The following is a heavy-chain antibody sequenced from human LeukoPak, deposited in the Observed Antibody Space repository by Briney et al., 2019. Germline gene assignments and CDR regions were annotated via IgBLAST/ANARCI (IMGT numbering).Heavy chain of an antibody. Sequence: GGSLRPSCAASGFTFSSYSMNWVRQAPGKGLEWVSSISSSSSYIYYADSVKGRFTVSRDNAKNTLYLQMNSLRAEDTALYYCAKISDFYGSGTDWGQGTLVTVSS. CDR2: ISSSSSYI. J-gene: IGHJ4*02. D-gene: IGHD3-10*01. CDR1: GFTFSSYS. V-gene: IGHV3-21*01. CDR3: AKISDFYGSGTD.